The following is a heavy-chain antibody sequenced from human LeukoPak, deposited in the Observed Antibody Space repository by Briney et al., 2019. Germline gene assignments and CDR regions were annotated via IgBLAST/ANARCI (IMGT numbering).Heavy chain of an antibody. J-gene: IGHJ4*02. CDR3: ARERDVDIVGTIPDY. D-gene: IGHD5-12*01. Sequence: PGGSLRLSCAASGFTFSSYSMNWVRQAPGKGLEWVSYISSSSSTIYYADSVKGRFTISRDNAKNSLYLQMNSLRAEDTAVYYCARERDVDIVGTIPDYWGQGTLVTVSS. V-gene: IGHV3-48*04. CDR2: ISSSSSTI. CDR1: GFTFSSYS.